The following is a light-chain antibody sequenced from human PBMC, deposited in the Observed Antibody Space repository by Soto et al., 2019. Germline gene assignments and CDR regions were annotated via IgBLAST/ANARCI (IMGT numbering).Light chain of an antibody. CDR2: GAS. J-gene: IGKJ2*02. Sequence: DIVLTQSPGTLSLSPGDRATLSCRASQSVSSSYLAWYQQKPGQAPRLLIYGASSRATGIPVRFSGSGSGTDFTLTISRLEPEDFAVYYCQQYGSSPCTFGQGTKLEIK. CDR1: QSVSSSY. CDR3: QQYGSSPCT. V-gene: IGKV3-20*01.